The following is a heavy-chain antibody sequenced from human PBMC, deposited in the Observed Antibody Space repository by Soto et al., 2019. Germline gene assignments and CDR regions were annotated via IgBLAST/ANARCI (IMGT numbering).Heavy chain of an antibody. V-gene: IGHV1-69*13. D-gene: IGHD3-22*01. CDR2: IIPIFGTA. J-gene: IGHJ3*02. CDR3: ARASYISSDYYDSSGYLLDI. Sequence: ASVKVSCKASGGTFSSYAISWVRQAPGQGLEWMGGIIPIFGTANYAQKFQGRVTITADESTSTAYMELSSLRSEDTAVYYCARASYISSDYYDSSGYLLDIWGQGTMVTGSS. CDR1: GGTFSSYA.